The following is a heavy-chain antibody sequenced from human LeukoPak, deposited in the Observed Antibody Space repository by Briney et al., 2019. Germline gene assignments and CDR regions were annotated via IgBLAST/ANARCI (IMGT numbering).Heavy chain of an antibody. CDR3: ARGILFDYYFDS. V-gene: IGHV4-34*01. CDR2: IHYSGAT. D-gene: IGHD3-9*01. CDR1: GGSFSGHY. Sequence: PSETLSLTCAIYGGSFSGHYWSWIRQSPGKGLEWIAEIHYSGATSYNPSLKSRVTISGDTSKNQVFLRVTSVTAADTALYYCARGILFDYYFDSWGQGTLVTVS. J-gene: IGHJ4*02.